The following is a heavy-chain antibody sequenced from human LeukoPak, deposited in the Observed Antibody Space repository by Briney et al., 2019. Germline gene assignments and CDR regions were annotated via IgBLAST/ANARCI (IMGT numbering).Heavy chain of an antibody. CDR2: INSDGSST. CDR1: GFTFSSYG. V-gene: IGHV3-74*01. Sequence: HPGRSLRLSCAASGFTFSSYGTHWVRQAPGKGLVWVSRINSDGSSTSYADSVKGRFTISRDNAKNTLYLQMNSLRAEDTAVYYCARGGGYSYGSVDYWGQGTLVTVSS. J-gene: IGHJ4*02. D-gene: IGHD5-18*01. CDR3: ARGGGYSYGSVDY.